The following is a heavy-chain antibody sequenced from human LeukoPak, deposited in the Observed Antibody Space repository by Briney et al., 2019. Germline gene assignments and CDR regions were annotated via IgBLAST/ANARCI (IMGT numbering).Heavy chain of an antibody. CDR2: ISSSSYI. CDR1: GFTFSSYS. Sequence: GGSLRLSCAASGFTFSSYSMNWVRQAPGKGLEWVSSISSSSYIYYADSVKGRFTISRDNAKNSLYLQMNSLRAEDTAVYYCARGHPTMKVVVGWFDPWGQGTLVTVSS. V-gene: IGHV3-21*01. D-gene: IGHD3-22*01. J-gene: IGHJ5*02. CDR3: ARGHPTMKVVVGWFDP.